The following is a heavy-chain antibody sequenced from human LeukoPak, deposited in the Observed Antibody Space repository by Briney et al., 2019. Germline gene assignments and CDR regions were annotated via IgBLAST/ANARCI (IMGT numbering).Heavy chain of an antibody. V-gene: IGHV4-39*07. CDR2: IYYSGST. CDR3: ARALGRLSWFDP. Sequence: PSETLSLTCTVSGGSISSSSYYWGWIRQPPGKGLEWIGSIYYSGSTYYNPSLKSRVTISVDTSKNQFSLKVKSVTAADTAVYYCARALGRLSWFDPWGRGTLITVSS. CDR1: GGSISSSSYY. D-gene: IGHD7-27*01. J-gene: IGHJ5*02.